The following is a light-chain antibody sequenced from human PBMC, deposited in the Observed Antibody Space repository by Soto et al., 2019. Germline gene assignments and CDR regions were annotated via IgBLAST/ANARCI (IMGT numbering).Light chain of an antibody. V-gene: IGKV3-20*01. Sequence: ETVLTQSPGTLSLSPGERATLSCRASQSVSSSSFAWYQQKPGQAPRLLLYGASNRAIGIPDRFSGTGSGTDFTLTISRLEPEDFAVYYCQQFGTSRWTFAQGTKVEIK. CDR2: GAS. J-gene: IGKJ1*01. CDR1: QSVSSSS. CDR3: QQFGTSRWT.